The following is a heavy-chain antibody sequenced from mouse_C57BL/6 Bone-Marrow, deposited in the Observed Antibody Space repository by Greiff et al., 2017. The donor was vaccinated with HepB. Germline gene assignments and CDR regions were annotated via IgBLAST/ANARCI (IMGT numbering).Heavy chain of an antibody. J-gene: IGHJ2*01. D-gene: IGHD1-1*01. CDR1: GYTFTSYG. CDR3: ARSDYYVFYFDY. Sequence: VQLQQSGAELARPGASVKLSCKASGYTFTSYGISWVKQRTGQGLEWIGEIYPRSGNTYYNEKFKGKATLTADKSSSTAYMELRSLTSEDSAVYFCARSDYYVFYFDYRGQGTTLTVSS. CDR2: IYPRSGNT. V-gene: IGHV1-81*01.